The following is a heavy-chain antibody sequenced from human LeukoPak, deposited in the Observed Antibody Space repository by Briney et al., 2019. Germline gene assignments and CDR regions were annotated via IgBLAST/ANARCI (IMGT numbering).Heavy chain of an antibody. J-gene: IGHJ4*02. CDR3: ARLGDSSGYYHIDS. CDR2: INPNSGGT. V-gene: IGHV1-2*02. Sequence: ASVKVSCKASGYTFTGYYMHWVRQAPGQGLEWMGWINPNSGGTNYAQKFQGRVTMTRDTSISTAYMELSRLRSDDTAVYYCARLGDSSGYYHIDSWGQGTQVTVSS. CDR1: GYTFTGYY. D-gene: IGHD3-22*01.